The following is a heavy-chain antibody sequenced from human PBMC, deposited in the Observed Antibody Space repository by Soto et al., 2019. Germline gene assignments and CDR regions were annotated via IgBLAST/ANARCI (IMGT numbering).Heavy chain of an antibody. CDR3: AREGLRYCGGECPYYGMDV. V-gene: IGHV1-69*13. J-gene: IGHJ6*02. CDR1: GGTFSSYA. Sequence: GASVKVSCKASGGTFSSYAISWVRQAPGQGLEWMGGIIPIFGTANYAQKFQGRVTITADESTSTAYMELSSLRSEDTAVYYCAREGLRYCGGECPYYGMDVWGQGTTVTVSS. CDR2: IIPIFGTA. D-gene: IGHD2-21*01.